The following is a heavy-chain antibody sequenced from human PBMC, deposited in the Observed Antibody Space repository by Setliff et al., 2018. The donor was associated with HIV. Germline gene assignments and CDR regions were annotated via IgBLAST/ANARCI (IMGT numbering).Heavy chain of an antibody. CDR3: TRGRDIAVAAVNDY. CDR1: GFTFSSYS. D-gene: IGHD6-19*01. CDR2: IKSKPDGETT. Sequence: GGSLRPSCAASGFTFSSYSMNWVRPAPGKGLEWVGLIKSKPDGETTDYAASVKGRFTISRDDSKSIAYLQMNSLKTDDTAVYYCTRGRDIAVAAVNDYWGQGTLVTV. V-gene: IGHV3-49*04. J-gene: IGHJ4*02.